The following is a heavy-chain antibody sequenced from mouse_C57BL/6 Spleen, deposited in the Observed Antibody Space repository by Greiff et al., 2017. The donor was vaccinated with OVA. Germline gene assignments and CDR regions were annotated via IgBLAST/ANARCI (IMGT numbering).Heavy chain of an antibody. CDR2: IWSGGST. CDR3: ARGDYEGYYAMDY. CDR1: GFSLTSYG. J-gene: IGHJ4*01. D-gene: IGHD2-4*01. Sequence: VQGVESGPGLVQPSQSLSITCTVSGFSLTSYGVHWVRQSPGKGLEWLGVIWSGGSTDYNAAFISRLSISKDNSKSQVFFKMNSLQADDTAIYYCARGDYEGYYAMDYWGQGTSVTVSS. V-gene: IGHV2-2*01.